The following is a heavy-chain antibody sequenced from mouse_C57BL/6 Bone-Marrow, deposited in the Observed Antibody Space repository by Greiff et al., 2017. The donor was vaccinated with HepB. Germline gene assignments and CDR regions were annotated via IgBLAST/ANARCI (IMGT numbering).Heavy chain of an antibody. J-gene: IGHJ3*01. CDR1: GYTFTSYW. CDR3: ARSRGYGSRFAY. V-gene: IGHV1-69*01. D-gene: IGHD1-1*01. Sequence: QVQLQQPGAELVMPGASVKLSCKASGYTFTSYWMHWVKQRPGQGLEWIGEIDPSDSYTNYNQKFKGKSTLTVDKSSSTAYMQLSSLTCEDSAVYYCARSRGYGSRFAYWGQGTLVTVSA. CDR2: IDPSDSYT.